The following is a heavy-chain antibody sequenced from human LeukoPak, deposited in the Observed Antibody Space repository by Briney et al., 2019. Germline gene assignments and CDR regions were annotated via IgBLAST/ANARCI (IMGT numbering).Heavy chain of an antibody. CDR1: GFTFSSYA. J-gene: IGHJ4*02. V-gene: IGHV3-30-3*01. Sequence: PGGSLRPSCAASGFTFSSYAMHWVRQAPGKGLEWVAVISYDGSNKYYADSVKGRFTISRDNSKNTLYLQMNSLRAGDTAVYYCARDRDIVVVPAATGFDYWGQGTLVTVSS. CDR3: ARDRDIVVVPAATGFDY. D-gene: IGHD2-2*01. CDR2: ISYDGSNK.